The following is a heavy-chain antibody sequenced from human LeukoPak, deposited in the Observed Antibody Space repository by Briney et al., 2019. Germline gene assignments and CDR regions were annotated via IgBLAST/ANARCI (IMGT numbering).Heavy chain of an antibody. CDR2: ISSSGRTT. V-gene: IGHV3-48*02. CDR1: GFTFSNYN. J-gene: IGHJ4*02. D-gene: IGHD1-26*01. CDR3: ATSGTYRFDY. Sequence: GGSLRLSCAASGFTFSNYNMNWVRQAPGKGLEWISYISSSGRTTNYADSVKGRFTISRDNAKNSLYLQMNSLKDGDTAVYYCATSGTYRFDYWGQGTLVTVSS.